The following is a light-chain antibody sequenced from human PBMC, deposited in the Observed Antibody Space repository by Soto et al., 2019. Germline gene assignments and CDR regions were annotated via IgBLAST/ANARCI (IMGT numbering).Light chain of an antibody. V-gene: IGLV2-14*01. J-gene: IGLJ2*01. Sequence: QSALTQPASEPGSPEQSITISCTGPSTDVGGYNYVSWYQHHPGKSPKLILFGVSDRPSGVSHRFSGSKSGNTASLTISWLQAEDAADYYCCSYTSISTVVFGGGTKLTVL. CDR2: GVS. CDR3: CSYTSISTVV. CDR1: STDVGGYNY.